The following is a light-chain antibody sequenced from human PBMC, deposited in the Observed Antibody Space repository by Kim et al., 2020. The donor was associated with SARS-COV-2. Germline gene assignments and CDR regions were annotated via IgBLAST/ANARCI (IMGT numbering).Light chain of an antibody. CDR1: SSDVGGYNY. V-gene: IGLV2-14*03. J-gene: IGLJ3*02. CDR2: DVF. CDR3: CSYTSITTRV. Sequence: GQSITISCTGTSSDVGGYNYVSWYQQHPGKAPKLIIYDVFNRPSGVSNRFSGSKSGNTASLTISGLQAEDEADYYCCSYTSITTRVFGGGTQLTVL.